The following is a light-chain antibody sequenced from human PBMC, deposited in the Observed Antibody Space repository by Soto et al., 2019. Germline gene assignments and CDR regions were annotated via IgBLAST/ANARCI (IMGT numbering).Light chain of an antibody. V-gene: IGKV1-6*01. Sequence: ALQMTQSPSSLSASVGDRVTITCRASQGVRSDLGWYQQKPGQAPELLIYAASILQSGVPSGFSGRGSGTEFTLTIDSLQPEDFATYFCLQDYSYPRTFGQGTKVEVK. CDR1: QGVRSD. J-gene: IGKJ1*01. CDR2: AAS. CDR3: LQDYSYPRT.